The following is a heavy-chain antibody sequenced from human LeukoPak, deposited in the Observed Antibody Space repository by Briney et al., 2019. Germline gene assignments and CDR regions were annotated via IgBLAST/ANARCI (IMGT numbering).Heavy chain of an antibody. Sequence: SVEVSCKASGGTFSSYAISWVRQAPGQGLEWMGRIIPILGIANYAQKFQGRVTITADKSTSTAYMELSSLRSEDTAVYYCARDPQQQLGFQHWGQGTLVTVSS. J-gene: IGHJ1*01. CDR2: IIPILGIA. V-gene: IGHV1-69*04. CDR1: GGTFSSYA. D-gene: IGHD6-13*01. CDR3: ARDPQQQLGFQH.